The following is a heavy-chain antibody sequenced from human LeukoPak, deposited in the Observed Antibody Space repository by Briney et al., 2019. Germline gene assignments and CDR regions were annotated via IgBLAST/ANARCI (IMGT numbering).Heavy chain of an antibody. Sequence: ASVKVSCKASGYTFTTYAMHWVRQAPGQRLEWMGWINAGNGNTKYSQKFQGRVTITSDTSASTAYMELSSLRSEDTAVYYCANMVVTASHFFDGFDMWGQGTMVTVSS. D-gene: IGHD2-21*02. CDR1: GYTFTTYA. J-gene: IGHJ3*02. CDR2: INAGNGNT. CDR3: ANMVVTASHFFDGFDM. V-gene: IGHV1-3*01.